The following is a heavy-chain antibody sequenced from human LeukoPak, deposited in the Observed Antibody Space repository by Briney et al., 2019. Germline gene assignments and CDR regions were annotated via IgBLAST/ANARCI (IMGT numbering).Heavy chain of an antibody. CDR1: GVSISTYY. CDR3: ARDLPRENSYAYGFWFDP. D-gene: IGHD3-16*01. CDR2: MYIGGTR. Sequence: PSETLSLTCSVSGVSISTYYWTWIRQPAGKGLEWIGRMYIGGTRNYNPSLKSRVTMSIDTSKNQFSLKLNSVTAADTAVYYCARDLPRENSYAYGFWFDPWGQGTLVTVSS. J-gene: IGHJ5*02. V-gene: IGHV4-4*07.